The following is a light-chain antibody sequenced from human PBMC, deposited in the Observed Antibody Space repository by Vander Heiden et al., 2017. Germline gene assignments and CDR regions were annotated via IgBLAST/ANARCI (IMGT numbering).Light chain of an antibody. CDR3: QQENTWPGT. CDR1: QSVSSN. J-gene: IGKJ1*01. V-gene: IGKV3-15*01. Sequence: EIVMTQSPATLSVSPGERATLSCRASQSVSSNLAWYQQKPGQAPRLLIYGASTRATGIPATLSGSGSVTEFTLTISSLQSEDFAVYYCQQENTWPGTSGQGTKVEIK. CDR2: GAS.